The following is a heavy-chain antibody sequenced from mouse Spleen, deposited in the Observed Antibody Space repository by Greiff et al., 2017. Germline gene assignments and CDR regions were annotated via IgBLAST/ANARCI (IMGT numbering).Heavy chain of an antibody. CDR3: ARRLYHHTEGVGAMDY. CDR2: INPNNGGT. V-gene: IGHV1-26*01. J-gene: IGHJ4*01. D-gene: IGHD2-12*01. Sequence: EVQLQQSGPELVKPGASVKISCKASGYTFTDYYMNWVKQSHGKSLEWIGDINPNNGGTSYNQKFKGKATLTVDKSSSTAYMELRSLTSEDSAVYYCARRLYHHTEGVGAMDYWGQGTSVTVSS. CDR1: GYTFTDYY.